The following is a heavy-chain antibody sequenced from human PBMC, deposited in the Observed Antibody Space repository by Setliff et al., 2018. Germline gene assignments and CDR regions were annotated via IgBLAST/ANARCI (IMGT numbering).Heavy chain of an antibody. CDR3: AHSPGILLCIY. V-gene: IGHV2-5*02. J-gene: IGHJ4*01. Sequence: SGPTLVNPTQTLTLTCTFSGFSRSTSGLVVGWIRQPPGKALEWLALIYWDDDKRYSPSLKSRLTITKDTSKNQVVPTMTNMDTIDKATYYCAHSPGILLCIYWGQGTLVTVSS. D-gene: IGHD3-10*01. CDR1: GFSRSTSGLV. CDR2: IYWDDDK.